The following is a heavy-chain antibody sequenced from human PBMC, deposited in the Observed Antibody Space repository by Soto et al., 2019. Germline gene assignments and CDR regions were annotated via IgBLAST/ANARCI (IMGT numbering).Heavy chain of an antibody. J-gene: IGHJ6*02. V-gene: IGHV4-34*01. CDR1: GGSFSGYY. Sequence: PSETLSLTCAVYGGSFSGYYWSWIRQPPGKGLEWIGEINHSGSTNYNPSLKSRVTISVDTSKNQFSLKPSSVTAADTAVYYCARGEGGTMVRGVIVGMDVWGQGTTVTVSS. D-gene: IGHD3-10*01. CDR2: INHSGST. CDR3: ARGEGGTMVRGVIVGMDV.